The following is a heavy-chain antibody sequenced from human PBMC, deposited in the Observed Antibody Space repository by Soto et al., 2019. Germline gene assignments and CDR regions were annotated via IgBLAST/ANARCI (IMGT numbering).Heavy chain of an antibody. CDR1: QFTFSYYA. V-gene: IGHV3-23*01. Sequence: EVQLLESGGGLVQPGGSLRISCAASQFTFSYYAMGWVRQAPGKGLEWVSLISGAGGSTNYADSVKGRFAISRANSENTLYLQMNSLSAEDTAVYYCAKGRPPFDLWGRGTLVIVSS. CDR2: ISGAGGST. D-gene: IGHD6-6*01. CDR3: AKGRPPFDL. J-gene: IGHJ2*01.